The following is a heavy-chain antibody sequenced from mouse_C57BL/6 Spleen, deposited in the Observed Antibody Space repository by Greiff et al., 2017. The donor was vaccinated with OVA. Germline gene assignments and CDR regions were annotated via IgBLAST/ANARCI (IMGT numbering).Heavy chain of an antibody. J-gene: IGHJ2*01. CDR1: GYSITSGYY. CDR2: ISYDGSN. D-gene: IGHD1-1*01. CDR3: ARGVTTVDGY. Sequence: ESGPGLVKPSQSLSLTCSVTGYSITSGYYWNWIRQFPGNKLEWMGYISYDGSNNYNPSLKNRISITRDTSKNQFFLKLNSVTTEDTATYYCARGVTTVDGYWGQGTTLTVSS. V-gene: IGHV3-6*01.